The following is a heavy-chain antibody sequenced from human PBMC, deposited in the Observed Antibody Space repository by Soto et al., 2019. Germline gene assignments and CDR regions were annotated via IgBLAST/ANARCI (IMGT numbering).Heavy chain of an antibody. J-gene: IGHJ6*02. V-gene: IGHV3-7*01. CDR3: GRDEVRNGVGV. CDR1: GFTFTTFW. Sequence: GGSLRLSCVASGFTFTTFWMSWVRQAPGKGLEWVANIKGDGSEKRYVDSVKGRFTIPRDNANNLVYLQMNSLRVEDTALYYCGRDEVRNGVGVWGQGTTVTVSS. CDR2: IKGDGSEK.